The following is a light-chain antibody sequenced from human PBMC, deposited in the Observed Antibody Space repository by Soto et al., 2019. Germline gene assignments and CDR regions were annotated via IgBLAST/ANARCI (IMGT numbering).Light chain of an antibody. J-gene: IGKJ5*01. Sequence: EIVLTQSPGTLSLSPGERAPLSCRASQSVSSSYLAWYQQKPGQAPRLLIYGASGRATGIPDRFSGSGSGTDFTLTINRLEPEDFAVYYCQQYGSSPGITFGQGTRLEIK. V-gene: IGKV3-20*01. CDR3: QQYGSSPGIT. CDR2: GAS. CDR1: QSVSSSY.